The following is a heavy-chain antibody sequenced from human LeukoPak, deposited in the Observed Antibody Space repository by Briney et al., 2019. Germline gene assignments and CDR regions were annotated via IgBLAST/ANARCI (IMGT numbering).Heavy chain of an antibody. D-gene: IGHD6-6*01. CDR2: VYYSGNT. V-gene: IGHV4-39*07. CDR1: GDSISGSRFY. CDR3: ARSIYTTSSHPYFLDY. Sequence: SETLSLTCTVSGDSISGSRFYWVWIRQPPGKGLEWIGNVYYSGNTYYNPSLKSRVTISVDTSKNQFSLRLTSVTAVDTAVYYCARSIYTTSSHPYFLDYWGQGAQVTVSS. J-gene: IGHJ4*02.